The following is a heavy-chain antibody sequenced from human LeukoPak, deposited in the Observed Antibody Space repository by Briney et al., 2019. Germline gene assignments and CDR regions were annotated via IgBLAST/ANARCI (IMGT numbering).Heavy chain of an antibody. J-gene: IGHJ4*02. CDR3: ARLGNYGDYVGRRFDY. CDR1: GGSISSSSYY. D-gene: IGHD4-17*01. CDR2: IYYSGST. V-gene: IGHV4-39*01. Sequence: KPSEILSLTCTVSGGSISSSSYYWGWIRQPPGKGLEWIGSIYYSGSTYYNPSLKSRVTISVDTSKNQFSLKLSSVTAADTAVYYCARLGNYGDYVGRRFDYWCQGTLVTVSS.